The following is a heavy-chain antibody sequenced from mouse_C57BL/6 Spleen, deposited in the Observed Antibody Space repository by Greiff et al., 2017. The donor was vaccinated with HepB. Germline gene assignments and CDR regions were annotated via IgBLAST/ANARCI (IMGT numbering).Heavy chain of an antibody. CDR2: IYPGDGDT. J-gene: IGHJ2*01. V-gene: IGHV1-80*01. CDR3: ARGGTTGVEGY. D-gene: IGHD1-1*01. CDR1: GYAFSSYW. Sequence: QVQLQQSGAELVKPGASVKISCKASGYAFSSYWMNWVKQRPGKGLEWIGQIYPGDGDTNYNGKFKGKATLTADKSSSTAYMQLSSLTYEDSAVYFCARGGTTGVEGYWGQGTTLTVSS.